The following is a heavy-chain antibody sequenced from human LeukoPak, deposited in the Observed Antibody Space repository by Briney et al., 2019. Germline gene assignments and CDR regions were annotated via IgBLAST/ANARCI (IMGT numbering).Heavy chain of an antibody. CDR3: AKVRWDNSGWYYLDS. Sequence: GGSLRLSCAASGFSFSDYNMHWVRQAPGKGLEWMAVISYNGNNEYYADSVKGRFTISRDNSKNTLLLQMNSLRAEDTAVYYCAKVRWDNSGWYYLDSWGQGTLVTVSS. V-gene: IGHV3-30*18. J-gene: IGHJ4*02. D-gene: IGHD6-19*01. CDR2: ISYNGNNE. CDR1: GFSFSDYN.